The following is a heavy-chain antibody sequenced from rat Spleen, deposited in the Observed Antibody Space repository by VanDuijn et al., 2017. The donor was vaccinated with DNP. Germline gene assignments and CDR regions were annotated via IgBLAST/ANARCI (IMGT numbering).Heavy chain of an antibody. Sequence: QVQLRESGPGLVQPSQTLSLTCTVSGFSVTSYGVSWVRQFPGKGLEWIAAISSGGSTYYNSVLKSRLSISRDTSKSHVFLKMNRVQTEDTAMYFCARWEGINAYWGQGTLVTVSS. J-gene: IGHJ3*01. CDR1: GFSVTSYG. CDR2: ISSGGST. V-gene: IGHV2S12*01. D-gene: IGHD1-11*01. CDR3: ARWEGINAY.